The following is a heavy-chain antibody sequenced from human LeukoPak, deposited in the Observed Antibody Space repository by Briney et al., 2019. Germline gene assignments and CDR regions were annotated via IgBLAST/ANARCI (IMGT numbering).Heavy chain of an antibody. CDR2: INHSGST. J-gene: IGHJ5*02. CDR1: GGSISSYY. V-gene: IGHV4-34*01. CDR3: ARGGWDIVVVPAAKGWFDP. D-gene: IGHD2-2*01. Sequence: HPSETLSLTCTVSGGSISSYYWSWIRQPPGKGLEWIGEINHSGSTNYNPSLKSRVTISVDTSKNQFSLKLSSVTAADTAVYYCARGGWDIVVVPAAKGWFDPWGQGTLVTVSS.